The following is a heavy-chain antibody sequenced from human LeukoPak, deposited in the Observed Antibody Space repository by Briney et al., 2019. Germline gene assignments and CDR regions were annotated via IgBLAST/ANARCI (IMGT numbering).Heavy chain of an antibody. CDR2: INPNSGGT. J-gene: IGHJ4*02. V-gene: IGHV1-2*02. D-gene: IGHD6-13*01. CDR1: GYTFTGYY. Sequence: GASVKVSCKASGYTFTGYYMHWVRQAPGQGLEWMGWINPNSGGTNYAQKFQGRDTMTRDTSISTAYMELSRLRSDDTAVYYCAREIAAAGTGNYFDYWGQGTLVTVSS. CDR3: AREIAAAGTGNYFDY.